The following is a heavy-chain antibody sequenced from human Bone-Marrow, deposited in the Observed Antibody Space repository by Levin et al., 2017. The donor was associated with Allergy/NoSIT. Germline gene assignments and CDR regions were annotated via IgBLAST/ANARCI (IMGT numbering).Heavy chain of an antibody. CDR3: AHRRPWEGAFDV. D-gene: IGHD1-26*01. J-gene: IGHJ3*01. CDR1: SLTTSGVG. V-gene: IGHV2-5*02. CDR2: IFWDDDQ. Sequence: SLTTSGVGVGWVRQPPGKALESLAVIFWDDDQRLSPSLKSRLTITRDTSKNQVVLMMTNVDPADTATYYCAHRRPWEGAFDVWGQGTMVTVSS.